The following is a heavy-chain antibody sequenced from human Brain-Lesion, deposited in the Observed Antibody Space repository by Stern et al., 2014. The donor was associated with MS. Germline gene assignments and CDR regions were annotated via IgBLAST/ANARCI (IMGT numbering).Heavy chain of an antibody. CDR3: ATYYYDSTGYNDF. D-gene: IGHD3-22*01. V-gene: IGHV1-2*04. J-gene: IGHJ4*02. CDR1: GYTFTGYY. Sequence: QMQLVQSGAEVKKPGASVKVSCKASGYTFTGYYLHWVRKAPGQGLEGMGWINPKSGGTNYAQKFQGWVTMTRDTSINTAYMELSRLRSDDTAVYYCATYYYDSTGYNDFWGQGTLVTVSS. CDR2: INPKSGGT.